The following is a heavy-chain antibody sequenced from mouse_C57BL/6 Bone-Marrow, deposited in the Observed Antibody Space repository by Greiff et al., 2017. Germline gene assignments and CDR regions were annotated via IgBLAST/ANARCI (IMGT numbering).Heavy chain of an antibody. Sequence: EVQVVESGGDLVKPGGSLKLSCAASGFTFSSYGMSWVRQTPDKRLEWVATISRGGSYTYYPDSVKGRFTISRDNAKNTRYLQMSSLKSEDTAMYYYGRHERLLWYCDVWGTGTAITV. V-gene: IGHV5-6*01. CDR2: ISRGGSYT. CDR1: GFTFSSYG. D-gene: IGHD2-3*01. CDR3: GRHERLLWYCDV. J-gene: IGHJ1*03.